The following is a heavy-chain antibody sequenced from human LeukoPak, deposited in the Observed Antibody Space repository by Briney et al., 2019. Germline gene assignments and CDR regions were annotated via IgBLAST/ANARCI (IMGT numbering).Heavy chain of an antibody. CDR3: VKAIPYYDILTGYSTPMYYFDY. CDR1: GXTFYNYA. V-gene: IGHV3-23*01. Sequence: LSCAASGXTFYNYAMSWVRQAPGKGLEWVSGISGSSGSTYYADSVKGRFTISRDNSKNTLYLQMNSLRAEDTAVYYCVKAIPYYDILTGYSTPMYYFDYWGQGTLVTVSS. J-gene: IGHJ4*02. CDR2: ISGSSGST. D-gene: IGHD3-9*01.